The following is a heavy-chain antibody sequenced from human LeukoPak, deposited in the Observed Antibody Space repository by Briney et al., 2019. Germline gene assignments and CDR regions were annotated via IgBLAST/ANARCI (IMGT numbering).Heavy chain of an antibody. CDR3: AGYSYGYMQDY. CDR1: GGSFSGYY. CDR2: INHSGST. Sequence: SETLSLTCAVYGGSFSGYYWSWIRQPPGKGLEWIGEINHSGSTNYSPSLKSRVTISVDTSKNQFSLKLSSVTAADTAVYYCAGYSYGYMQDYWGQGTLVTVSS. D-gene: IGHD5-18*01. J-gene: IGHJ4*02. V-gene: IGHV4-34*01.